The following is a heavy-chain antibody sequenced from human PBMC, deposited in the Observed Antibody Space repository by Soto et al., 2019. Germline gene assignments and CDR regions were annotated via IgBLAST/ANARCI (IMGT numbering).Heavy chain of an antibody. CDR1: GYTFTSYD. Sequence: ASVKVSCKASGYTFTSYDINWVRQATGQGLEWMGWMNPKSGNTGYAEKFQGRVTMTRNTSISTAYMELSSLRSEDTAVYYCARAVDTSSWYHFQHWGQGTLVTVSS. J-gene: IGHJ1*01. V-gene: IGHV1-8*01. D-gene: IGHD6-13*01. CDR3: ARAVDTSSWYHFQH. CDR2: MNPKSGNT.